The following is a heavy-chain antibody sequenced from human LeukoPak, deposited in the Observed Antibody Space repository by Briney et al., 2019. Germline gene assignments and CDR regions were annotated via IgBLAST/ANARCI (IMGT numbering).Heavy chain of an antibody. V-gene: IGHV1-24*01. CDR1: GYTLTELS. J-gene: IGHJ4*02. Sequence: ASVKVSCKVSGYTLTELSMHWVRQAPGKGLEWVGGFFTEDGETIYAQKFQGRVTMTEDTSTDTAYMELSSLRSEDTAVYYCPTYCSSTSCYVDYWGQGTLVTVSS. CDR2: FFTEDGET. D-gene: IGHD2-2*01. CDR3: PTYCSSTSCYVDY.